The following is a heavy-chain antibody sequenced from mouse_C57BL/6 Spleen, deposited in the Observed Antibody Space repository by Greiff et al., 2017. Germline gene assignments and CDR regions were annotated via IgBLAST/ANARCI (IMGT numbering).Heavy chain of an antibody. Sequence: EVQLVESGGDLVKPGGSLKLSCAASGFTFSSYGMSWVRQTPDKRLEWVATISSGGSYTSYPDSVKGRFTLSRDNAKNTLYLQMSSLKSEDTAMYYCARPHYSNYSWFAYWGQGTLVTVSA. V-gene: IGHV5-6*01. CDR1: GFTFSSYG. CDR2: ISSGGSYT. J-gene: IGHJ3*01. CDR3: ARPHYSNYSWFAY. D-gene: IGHD2-5*01.